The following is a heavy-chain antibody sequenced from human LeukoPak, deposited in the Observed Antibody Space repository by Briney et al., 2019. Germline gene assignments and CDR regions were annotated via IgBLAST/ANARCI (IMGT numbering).Heavy chain of an antibody. Sequence: GGSLRLSCAASGFTFSNYWMHWVRQAPGKGLVWVSRINSDGINTSYADSVKGRFTISRDNAKNTLNLQMNSLRAEDTAVYYCAKDLRTGEWLRHYMDVWGKGTTVTVSS. CDR2: INSDGINT. J-gene: IGHJ6*03. CDR3: AKDLRTGEWLRHYMDV. CDR1: GFTFSNYW. V-gene: IGHV3-74*01. D-gene: IGHD3-3*01.